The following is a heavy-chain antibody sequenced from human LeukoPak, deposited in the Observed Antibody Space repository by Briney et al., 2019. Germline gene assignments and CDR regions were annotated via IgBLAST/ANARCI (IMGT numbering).Heavy chain of an antibody. V-gene: IGHV4-34*01. J-gene: IGHJ5*02. CDR2: INHSGST. D-gene: IGHD3-10*01. CDR3: ARGQHYYGSGVDP. Sequence: SETLSLTCAVYGGSFSGYYWSWIRQPPGKGLEWIGEINHSGSTNYNPSLKSRVPISVDTSTNQFSLKLSSVTPADTAVYYCARGQHYYGSGVDPWGQGTLVPVSS. CDR1: GGSFSGYY.